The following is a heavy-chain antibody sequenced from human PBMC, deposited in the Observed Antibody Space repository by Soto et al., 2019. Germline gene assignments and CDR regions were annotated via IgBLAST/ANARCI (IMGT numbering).Heavy chain of an antibody. Sequence: GESLKISCKGSGYSFTSYWISWVRQMPGKGLEWMGRIDPSDSYTNYSPSFQGHVTISADKSISTAYLQWSSLKASDTAMYYCARHPLVSSWSYPYYYYYGMDVWGQGTTVTVSS. CDR3: ARHPLVSSWSYPYYYYYGMDV. CDR1: GYSFTSYW. CDR2: IDPSDSYT. J-gene: IGHJ6*02. D-gene: IGHD3-10*01. V-gene: IGHV5-10-1*01.